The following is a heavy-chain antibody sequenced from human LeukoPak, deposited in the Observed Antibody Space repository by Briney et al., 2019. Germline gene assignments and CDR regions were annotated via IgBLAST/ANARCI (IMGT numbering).Heavy chain of an antibody. J-gene: IGHJ4*02. Sequence: GGSLSLSCAAPGFSFSNYWMTWVRQAPGKGLEWVATIKQDGSDKYYVSSVKGRFTISRDNTKDSLYLQMNSLRADDTAVYYCASLGDGGYWGQGTLVTVSS. CDR3: ASLGDGGY. CDR2: IKQDGSDK. CDR1: GFSFSNYW. V-gene: IGHV3-7*02. D-gene: IGHD3-10*01.